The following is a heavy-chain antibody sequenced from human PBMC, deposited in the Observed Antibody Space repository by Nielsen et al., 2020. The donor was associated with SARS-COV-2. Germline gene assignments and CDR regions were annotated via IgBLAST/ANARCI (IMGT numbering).Heavy chain of an antibody. J-gene: IGHJ4*02. V-gene: IGHV1-69*13. CDR3: ARKGSGSYSPGYFDY. CDR2: IIPIFGTA. CDR1: RYTFTKYF. Sequence: SVKVSCKASRYTFTKYFTQWVRQAPGQGLEWMGGIIPIFGTANYAQKFQGRVTITADESTSTAYMELSSLRSEDTAVYYCARKGSGSYSPGYFDYWGQGTLVTVSS. D-gene: IGHD3-10*01.